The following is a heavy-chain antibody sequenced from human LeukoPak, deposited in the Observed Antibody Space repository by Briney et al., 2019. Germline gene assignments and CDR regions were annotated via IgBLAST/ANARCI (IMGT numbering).Heavy chain of an antibody. Sequence: GASVKVSCKASGYTFTSYDINWVRQAPGQGLEWMGGIIPIFGTAHYAQKFQGRVTITADKSTSTAYMELRSLRSEDTAVYYCARTGAGTGVRWFDPWGQGTLVTVSS. CDR3: ARTGAGTGVRWFDP. V-gene: IGHV1-69*06. D-gene: IGHD6-13*01. J-gene: IGHJ5*02. CDR2: IIPIFGTA. CDR1: GYTFTSYD.